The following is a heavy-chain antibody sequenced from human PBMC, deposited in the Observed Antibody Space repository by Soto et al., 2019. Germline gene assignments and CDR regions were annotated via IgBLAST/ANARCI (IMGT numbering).Heavy chain of an antibody. Sequence: GSLRLSCAASGFTVSSNYMSWVRQAPGKGLEWVSVIYSGGSTYYADSVKGRFTISRDNSKNTLYLQMSSLRAEDTAVYYCARTYIIHSSGWYRFDAFDIWGQGTMVTVSS. V-gene: IGHV3-53*01. CDR2: IYSGGST. CDR1: GFTVSSNY. CDR3: ARTYIIHSSGWYRFDAFDI. J-gene: IGHJ3*02. D-gene: IGHD6-19*01.